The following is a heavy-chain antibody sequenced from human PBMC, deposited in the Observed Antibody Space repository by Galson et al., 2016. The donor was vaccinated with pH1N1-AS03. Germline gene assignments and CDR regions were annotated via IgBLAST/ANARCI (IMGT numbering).Heavy chain of an antibody. D-gene: IGHD2-8*01. CDR3: AWDLKPHTKGGAC. V-gene: IGHV3-15*01. Sequence: SLRLSCAGSGFPFSGAWLSWVRHTPGKGLEWVGRIKSKSEAMTTDYGAPVKGRFSISRDDSENTVYLQMNSLKSEDTAVYFCAWDLKPHTKGGACWGQGTLVTVSS. CDR2: IKSKSEAMTT. J-gene: IGHJ4*02. CDR1: GFPFSGAW.